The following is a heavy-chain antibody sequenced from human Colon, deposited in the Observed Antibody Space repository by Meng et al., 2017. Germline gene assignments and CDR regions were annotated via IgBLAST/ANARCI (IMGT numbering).Heavy chain of an antibody. D-gene: IGHD6-13*01. CDR2: INAGDANT. V-gene: IGHV1-3*01. J-gene: IGHJ5*02. Sequence: LILQLGDRGQKHAASAQVFCTAFACTSISNDVSWVRQPPGKRLEWIGSINAGDANTDYSPRFQRRVTITSTTSASTVYMVLTILASEDTAIYCGAIKAAVANNWFDPWGQGTLVTVSS. CDR3: AIKAAVANNWFDP. CDR1: ACTSISND.